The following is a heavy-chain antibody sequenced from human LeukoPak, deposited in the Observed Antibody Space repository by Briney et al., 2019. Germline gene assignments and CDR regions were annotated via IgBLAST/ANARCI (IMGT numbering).Heavy chain of an antibody. CDR1: RGTFSKYA. Sequence: ASVKVSCKASRGTFSKYAISWVRQAPGQGLEWMGRIIPILNITHYAQKFQGRVTIAADKSTSTAYVELSSLRSEDTAMYYCARDDDRAREIDYWGQGTLVTVSS. CDR3: ARDDDRAREIDY. CDR2: IIPILNIT. V-gene: IGHV1-69*04. D-gene: IGHD3-22*01. J-gene: IGHJ4*02.